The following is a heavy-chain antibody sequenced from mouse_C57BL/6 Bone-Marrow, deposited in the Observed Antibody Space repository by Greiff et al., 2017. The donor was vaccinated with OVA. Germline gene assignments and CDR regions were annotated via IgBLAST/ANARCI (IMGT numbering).Heavy chain of an antibody. J-gene: IGHJ1*03. V-gene: IGHV1-58*01. D-gene: IGHD1-1*01. CDR3: ARRRDYGSSYSYFDV. CDR2: IYIGNGYT. CDR1: GFTFTSYG. Sequence: VQLQQSGAELVRPGSSVKMSCKTSGFTFTSYGINWVKQRPGQGLEWIGYIYIGNGYTEYNEKFKGKATLTSDTSSSTAYMQLRSLTSENSAIYVGARRRDYGSSYSYFDVWGTGTTVTVSS.